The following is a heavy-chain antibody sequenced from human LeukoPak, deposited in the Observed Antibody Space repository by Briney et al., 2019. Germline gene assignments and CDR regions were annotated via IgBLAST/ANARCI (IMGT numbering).Heavy chain of an antibody. J-gene: IGHJ4*02. Sequence: ASVKVSCTASGYTFTSYSIGWVRQAHGQGLEWMGWISAYNGKTNYAQKLPGRVTMSTDTSTSTAYMELRSLRSDDRAVYYCARDVDIVARTVGYWGQGTLVTVSS. CDR2: ISAYNGKT. CDR1: GYTFTSYS. D-gene: IGHD5-12*01. CDR3: ARDVDIVARTVGY. V-gene: IGHV1-18*01.